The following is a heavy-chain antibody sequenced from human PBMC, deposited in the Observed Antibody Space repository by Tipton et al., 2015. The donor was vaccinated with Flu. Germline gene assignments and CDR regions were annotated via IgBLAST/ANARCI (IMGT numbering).Heavy chain of an antibody. CDR1: GGSISSYY. CDR3: ARDRKEILTGSPRYYYGMGV. D-gene: IGHD3-9*01. V-gene: IGHV4-59*01. Sequence: TLSLTCTVSGGSISSYYWSWIRQPPGKGLEWIGYIYYSGSTNYNPSLKSRVTISVDTSKNQFSLKLSSVTAADTAVYYCARDRKEILTGSPRYYYGMGVWGQGTTVTVSS. J-gene: IGHJ6*02. CDR2: IYYSGST.